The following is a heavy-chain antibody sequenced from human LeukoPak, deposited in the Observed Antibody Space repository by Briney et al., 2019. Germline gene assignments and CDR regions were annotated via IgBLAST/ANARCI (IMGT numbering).Heavy chain of an antibody. V-gene: IGHV5-51*01. CDR3: ARHKTGIWFGELKSGMDV. D-gene: IGHD3-10*01. Sequence: GESLKISCKGSGYSFTIYWIGWVRQMPRKGLEWMGIIYPGDSDTRYSPSFQGQVTISADKSISTAYLQWSSLKASDTAMYYCARHKTGIWFGELKSGMDVWGQGTTVTVSS. J-gene: IGHJ6*02. CDR1: GYSFTIYW. CDR2: IYPGDSDT.